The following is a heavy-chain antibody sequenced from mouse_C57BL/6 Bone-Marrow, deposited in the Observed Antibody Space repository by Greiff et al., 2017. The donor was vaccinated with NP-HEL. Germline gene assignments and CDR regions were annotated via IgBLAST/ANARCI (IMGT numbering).Heavy chain of an antibody. V-gene: IGHV5-17*01. CDR2: ISSGSSTI. D-gene: IGHD2-10*02. Sequence: EVQRVESGGGLVKPGGSLKLSCAASGFTFSDYGMHWVRQAPEQGLEWVAYISSGSSTIYYADTVKGRFTISRDNAKNTLFLQMTSLRSEDTAMYYCARGMVGAYWGQGTLVTVSA. J-gene: IGHJ3*01. CDR1: GFTFSDYG. CDR3: ARGMVGAY.